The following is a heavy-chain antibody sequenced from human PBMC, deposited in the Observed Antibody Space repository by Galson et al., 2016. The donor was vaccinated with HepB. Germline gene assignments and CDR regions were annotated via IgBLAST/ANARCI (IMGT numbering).Heavy chain of an antibody. V-gene: IGHV3-53*01. D-gene: IGHD5-18*01. CDR2: IFGRGNT. CDR3: ARERYSYGPSYSYGMDV. CDR1: GFTVSDNH. J-gene: IGHJ6*02. Sequence: SLRLSCAAAGFTVSDNHVTWIRQAPGKGLECVSVIFGRGNTYYADSVEGRFTISRDNARNTVYLQMNSLRAEDTAVYYCARERYSYGPSYSYGMDVWGQGTTVTVSS.